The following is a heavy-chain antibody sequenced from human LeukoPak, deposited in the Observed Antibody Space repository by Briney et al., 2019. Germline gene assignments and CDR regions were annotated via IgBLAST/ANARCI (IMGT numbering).Heavy chain of an antibody. CDR1: GFTFSTYV. D-gene: IGHD3-3*01. Sequence: GGSLRLSCAASGFTFSTYVMTWVRQAPGRGLDWLAAIRGSGGSTYYADSVKGRFTISRDNSKNMLYLQMNSLRDEDTAVYYCAKTFPYGTTWYGFCDYWGQGALVTVSS. CDR3: AKTFPYGTTWYGFCDY. J-gene: IGHJ4*02. V-gene: IGHV3-23*01. CDR2: IRGSGGST.